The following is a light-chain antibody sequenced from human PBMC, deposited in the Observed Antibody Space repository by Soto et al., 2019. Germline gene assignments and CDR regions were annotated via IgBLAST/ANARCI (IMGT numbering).Light chain of an antibody. CDR1: QSVSSSY. V-gene: IGKV3-20*01. J-gene: IGKJ4*01. CDR2: DAS. Sequence: EIVLTQSPGTLSLSPGERATLSCRASQSVSSSYFAWYQQKPGQAPRLLIYDASSRATGIPDRFSGGGSGTDFTLTISRLEPEDFAVYYCQQFSSYPLTFGGGTKVDIK. CDR3: QQFSSYPLT.